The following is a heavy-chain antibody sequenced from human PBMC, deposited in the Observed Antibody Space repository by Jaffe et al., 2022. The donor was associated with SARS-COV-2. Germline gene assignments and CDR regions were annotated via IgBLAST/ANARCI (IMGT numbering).Heavy chain of an antibody. CDR2: ISYDGSNK. CDR1: GFTFSSYA. D-gene: IGHD7-27*01. CDR3: ARGWGSLDY. V-gene: IGHV3-30-3*01. Sequence: QVQLVESGGGVVQPGRSLRLSCAASGFTFSSYAMHWVRQAPGKGLEWVAVISYDGSNKYYADSVKGRFTISRDNSKNTLYLQMNSLRAEDTAVYYCARGWGSLDYWGQGTLVTVSS. J-gene: IGHJ4*02.